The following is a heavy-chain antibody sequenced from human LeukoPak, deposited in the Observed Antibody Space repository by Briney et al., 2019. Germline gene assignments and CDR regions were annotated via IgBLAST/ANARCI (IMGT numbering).Heavy chain of an antibody. D-gene: IGHD3-16*02. CDR2: ISSSSSYT. J-gene: IGHJ6*02. CDR1: GFTFSSYS. V-gene: IGHV3-21*01. CDR3: ARADWELSTYYYYGMDV. Sequence: GGSLRLSCAASGFTFSSYSMNWVRQAPRKGLEWVSSISSSSSYTYYADSVKGRFTISRDNAKNSLYLQMNSLRAEDTAVYYCARADWELSTYYYYGMDVWGQGTTVTVSS.